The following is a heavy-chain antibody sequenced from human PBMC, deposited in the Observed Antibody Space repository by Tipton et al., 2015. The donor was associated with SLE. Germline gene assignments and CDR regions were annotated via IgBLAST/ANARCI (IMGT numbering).Heavy chain of an antibody. CDR1: RFTFSRYD. CDR2: IGTAGDT. J-gene: IGHJ6*03. Sequence: SLRLSCAASRFTFSRYDMHWVRQTTRKGLEWVSTIGTAGDTYYPDSVKGRFTISRENAQNSFYLQMNSLRAGDTALYYCARSIEGRRGTPYYYMDVWGKGTTVTVSS. V-gene: IGHV3-13*01. D-gene: IGHD6-6*01. CDR3: ARSIEGRRGTPYYYMDV.